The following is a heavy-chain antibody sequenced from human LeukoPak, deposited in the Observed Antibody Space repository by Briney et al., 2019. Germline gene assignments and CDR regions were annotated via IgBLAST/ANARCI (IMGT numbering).Heavy chain of an antibody. J-gene: IGHJ6*03. Sequence: GGSLRLSCAASGFTFSSYSMNWVRQAPGKGLEWVSSISSSSSYIYYADSVKGRFTISRDNAKNSLYLQMNSLRAEDTAVYHCARGFIAAAWDYMDVWGKGTTVTVSS. D-gene: IGHD6-13*01. CDR3: ARGFIAAAWDYMDV. CDR1: GFTFSSYS. V-gene: IGHV3-21*01. CDR2: ISSSSSYI.